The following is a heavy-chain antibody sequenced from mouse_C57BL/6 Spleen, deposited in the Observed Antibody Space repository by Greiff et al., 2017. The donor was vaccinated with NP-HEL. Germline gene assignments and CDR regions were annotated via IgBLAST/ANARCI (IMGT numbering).Heavy chain of an antibody. D-gene: IGHD1-1*01. CDR2: IYPGDGDT. Sequence: QVQLKQSGPELVKPGASVKISCKASGYAFSSSWMNWVKQRPGKGLEWIGRIYPGDGDTNYNGKFKGKATLTADKSSSTAYMQLSSLTSEDSAVYFCARGGLGYGTSDYWGQGTTLTVSS. J-gene: IGHJ2*01. CDR3: ARGGLGYGTSDY. V-gene: IGHV1-82*01. CDR1: GYAFSSSW.